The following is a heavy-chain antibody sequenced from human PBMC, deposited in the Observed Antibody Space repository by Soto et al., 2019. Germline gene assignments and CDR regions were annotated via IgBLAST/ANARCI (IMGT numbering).Heavy chain of an antibody. V-gene: IGHV3-48*01. CDR2: ITSSSNTI. D-gene: IGHD2-2*01. CDR1: GFTFTTYS. J-gene: IGHJ6*03. Sequence: GSLRLSCAASGFTFTTYSMNWARQAPGKGLEWLSYITSSSNTIYYADSVKGRFTISRDNAKNSLYLQMNSLRAEDTAVYYCARARAVPAAISAEYYYYMDVWGEGTTVTVSS. CDR3: ARARAVPAAISAEYYYYMDV.